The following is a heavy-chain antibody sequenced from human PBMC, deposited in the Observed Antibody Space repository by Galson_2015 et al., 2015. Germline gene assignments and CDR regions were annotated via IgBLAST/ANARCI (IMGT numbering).Heavy chain of an antibody. CDR2: ISGSGGST. V-gene: IGHV3-23*01. CDR1: GFTFSNCA. CDR3: AKGHYVSSRYPFDF. J-gene: IGHJ4*02. D-gene: IGHD3-10*02. Sequence: SLRLSCAASGFTFSNCAMNWVRQAPGKGLEWVSSISGSGGSTYYADSVKGRFTISRDNSKNTLYMQMNSLRADDTAVYYCAKGHYVSSRYPFDFWGQGSLVTVSS.